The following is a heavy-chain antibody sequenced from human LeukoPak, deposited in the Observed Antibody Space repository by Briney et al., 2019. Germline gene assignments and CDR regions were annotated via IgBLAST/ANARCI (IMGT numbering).Heavy chain of an antibody. CDR2: IYTSGSI. CDR1: GGSISSSY. J-gene: IGHJ2*01. D-gene: IGHD5-24*01. Sequence: SETLSPACTVSGGSISSSYSSWIRQPAGKRLEWIGRIYTSGSINYNPSLNSRVTMSVDTSTNQFSLKLSSVTAADTAVYYCARELEDRRDGYNLWYFDLW. V-gene: IGHV4-4*07. CDR3: ARELEDRRDGYNLWYFDL.